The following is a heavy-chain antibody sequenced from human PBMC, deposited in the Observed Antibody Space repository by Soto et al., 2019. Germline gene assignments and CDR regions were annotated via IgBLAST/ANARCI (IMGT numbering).Heavy chain of an antibody. CDR3: AGGHDLVVQYCRRDTHFYYHLDV. D-gene: IGHD2-2*01. Sequence: LRSSCAASGFTVSKYWMNWVRQAPGKGLEWVANIQEHGNDKNYVDSVKGRFTIFRDNAQKPLLLQMNSLRTEDTAVYYCAGGHDLVVQYCRRDTHFYYHLDVWGKGTKVTV. J-gene: IGHJ6*03. V-gene: IGHV3-7*03. CDR1: GFTVSKYW. CDR2: IQEHGNDK.